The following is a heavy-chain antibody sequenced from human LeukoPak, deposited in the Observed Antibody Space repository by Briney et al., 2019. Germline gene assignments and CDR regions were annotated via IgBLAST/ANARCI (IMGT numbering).Heavy chain of an antibody. CDR2: ISGSGIST. D-gene: IGHD2-2*02. Sequence: SGGSLRLSCAASGFTFSSYAMTWVRQAPGKGLEWVSAISGSGISTYYADSVKGRFTISRDNSKNTLYLQMNSLRAEDTAVYYCAKEGTRQHLYADGDAFDIWGQGTMVTVSS. CDR1: GFTFSSYA. V-gene: IGHV3-23*01. J-gene: IGHJ3*02. CDR3: AKEGTRQHLYADGDAFDI.